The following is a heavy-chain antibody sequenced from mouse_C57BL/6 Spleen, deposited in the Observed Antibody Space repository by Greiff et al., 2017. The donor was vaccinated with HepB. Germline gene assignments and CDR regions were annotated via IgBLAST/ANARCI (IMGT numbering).Heavy chain of an antibody. CDR1: GFTFSDYG. V-gene: IGHV5-17*01. J-gene: IGHJ3*01. D-gene: IGHD1-1*01. CDR2: ISSGSSTI. CDR3: ARSFYGSSGFAY. Sequence: EVQLQESGGGLVKPGGSLKLSCAASGFTFSDYGMHWVRQAPEKGLEWVAYISSGSSTIYYADTVKGRFTISRDNAKNTLFLQMTSLRSEDTAMYYCARSFYGSSGFAYWGQGTLVTVSA.